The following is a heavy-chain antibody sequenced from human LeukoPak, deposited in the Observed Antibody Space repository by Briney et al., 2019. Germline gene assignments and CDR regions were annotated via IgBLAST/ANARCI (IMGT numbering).Heavy chain of an antibody. CDR3: ARSPRLSKYCSGGSCHNYYYYGMDV. J-gene: IGHJ6*02. D-gene: IGHD2-15*01. V-gene: IGHV3-30*04. CDR2: ISYDGSNK. Sequence: GGSLRLSCAASGFTFSSYAMHWVRQAPGKGLEWVAVISYDGSNKYYADSVKGRFTISRDNSKNTLYLQMNSLRAEDTAVYYCARSPRLSKYCSGGSCHNYYYYGMDVWGQGTTVTVSS. CDR1: GFTFSSYA.